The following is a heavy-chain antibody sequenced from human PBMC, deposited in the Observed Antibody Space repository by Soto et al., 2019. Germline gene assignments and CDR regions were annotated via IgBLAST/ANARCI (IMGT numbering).Heavy chain of an antibody. V-gene: IGHV1-2*02. Sequence: GDSVKVSCKASGYIFTDYYIHWVLQAPGQGLEWMGWINPNSDDTRYAQKFRGRVTVTMDTSISTAYMDLSRLTSDDTAVYYCARDSAAGAGIGWDYWGQGTLVTAPQ. CDR1: GYIFTDYY. CDR2: INPNSDDT. CDR3: ARDSAAGAGIGWDY. J-gene: IGHJ4*01. D-gene: IGHD6-13*01.